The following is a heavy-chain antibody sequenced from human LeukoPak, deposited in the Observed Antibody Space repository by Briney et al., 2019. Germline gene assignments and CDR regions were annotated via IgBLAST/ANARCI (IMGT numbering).Heavy chain of an antibody. J-gene: IGHJ4*02. CDR1: GFTFSSYS. CDR2: ISSRSSYI. CDR3: ARTEGRDGYNFGAVGNY. Sequence: GGSLRLSCAASGFTFSSYSMNWVRQAPGKGLEWVSSISSRSSYIYYADSVKGRFTISRDNAKNSLYLQMNSLRAEDTAVYYCARTEGRDGYNFGAVGNYWGQGTLITVSS. D-gene: IGHD5-24*01. V-gene: IGHV3-21*01.